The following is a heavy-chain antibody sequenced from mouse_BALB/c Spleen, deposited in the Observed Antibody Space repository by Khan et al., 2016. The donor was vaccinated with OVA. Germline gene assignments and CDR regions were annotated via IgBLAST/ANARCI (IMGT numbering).Heavy chain of an antibody. V-gene: IGHV1-7*01. CDR1: GYTFTSYW. J-gene: IGHJ2*01. Sequence: QVQLQQSGAELAKPGASVKMSCKASGYTFTSYWMHWVKQRPGQGLEWIGYINPSTGYTEYHQKFKDKATLTADKSSSTAYMPLSSLTSEDSAVYYWARRGGTGSFDYWGQGTTLTVSS. CDR2: INPSTGYT. D-gene: IGHD4-1*01. CDR3: ARRGGTGSFDY.